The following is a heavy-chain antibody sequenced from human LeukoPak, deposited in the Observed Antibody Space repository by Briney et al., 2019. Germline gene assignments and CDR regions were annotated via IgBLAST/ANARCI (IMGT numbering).Heavy chain of an antibody. V-gene: IGHV4-59*01. J-gene: IGHJ6*03. D-gene: IGHD2-15*01. CDR2: IYYSGST. CDR1: GGSISSYY. CDR3: ARACSGGSCYSTPYYYYYYMDV. Sequence: PSETLSLTCTVSGGSISSYYWSWIRQPPGKGLEWIGYIYYSGSTNYNPSLKSRVTISVDTSKNQFSLKLSSVTAADTAVYYCARACSGGSCYSTPYYYYYYMDVWGKGTTVTVSS.